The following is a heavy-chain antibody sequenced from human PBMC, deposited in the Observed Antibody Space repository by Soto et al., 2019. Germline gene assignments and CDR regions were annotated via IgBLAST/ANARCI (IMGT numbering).Heavy chain of an antibody. Sequence: GGSLRLSCAASGFTFSSYSMNWVRQAPGKGLEWVSSISSSSSYIYYAGSVKGRFTISRDNAKNSLYLQMNSLRAEDTAVYYCARVYYDSSGPGFGFDYWGQGTLVTVSS. V-gene: IGHV3-21*01. D-gene: IGHD3-22*01. CDR3: ARVYYDSSGPGFGFDY. CDR2: ISSSSSYI. CDR1: GFTFSSYS. J-gene: IGHJ4*02.